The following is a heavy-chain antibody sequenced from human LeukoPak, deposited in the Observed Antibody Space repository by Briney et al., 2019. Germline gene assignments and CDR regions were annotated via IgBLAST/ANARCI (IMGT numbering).Heavy chain of an antibody. D-gene: IGHD6-19*01. Sequence: PGGSLRLSCAASGFTFSDYYMTWIRQAPGKGLEWVSTYYIDATTHYPDSVRGRFTISSDSSKNTLYLQMNSLRVEDTAIYYCAREPIPSGWYLSWGQGTLVTVSS. CDR2: YYIDATT. CDR3: AREPIPSGWYLS. V-gene: IGHV3-53*01. J-gene: IGHJ5*02. CDR1: GFTFSDYY.